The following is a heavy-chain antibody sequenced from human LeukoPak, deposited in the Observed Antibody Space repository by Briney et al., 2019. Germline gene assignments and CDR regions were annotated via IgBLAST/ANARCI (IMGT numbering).Heavy chain of an antibody. CDR2: IYPDGITT. CDR1: GFTFSSYC. J-gene: IGHJ4*02. CDR3: AREAYEAGRYYIDY. D-gene: IGHD3-10*01. V-gene: IGHV3-74*01. Sequence: GGSLRLSCAASGFTFSSYCIQWVRQVPGKGLVWVSRIYPDGITTNYADSVKGRFTISRDNAKNTLFLQMDSLRAEDTAVYYCAREAYEAGRYYIDYWGQGALVIVPS.